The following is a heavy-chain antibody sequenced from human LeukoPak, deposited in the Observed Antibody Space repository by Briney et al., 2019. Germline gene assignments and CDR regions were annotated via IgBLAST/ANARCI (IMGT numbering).Heavy chain of an antibody. CDR2: FDPEDGET. J-gene: IGHJ6*03. CDR3: ATRSGYVVGSYYMDV. Sequence: ASVKVSCTVSGYTLTELSMHWVRQAPGKGLEWMGGFDPEDGETIYAQKFQGRVTMTEDTSTDTAYMELSSLRSEDTAVYYCATRSGYVVGSYYMDVWGKGTTVTVSS. V-gene: IGHV1-24*01. CDR1: GYTLTELS. D-gene: IGHD5-12*01.